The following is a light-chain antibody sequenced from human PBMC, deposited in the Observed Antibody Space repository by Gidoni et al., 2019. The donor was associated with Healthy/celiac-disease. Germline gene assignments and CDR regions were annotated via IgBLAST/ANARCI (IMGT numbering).Light chain of an antibody. V-gene: IGKV1-27*01. CDR3: QKCSGALWT. CDR2: AAS. CDR1: QGISNY. J-gene: IGKJ1*01. Sequence: DIQMTQSPSSLSASVGDRVTITCRASQGISNYLAWYQQKPGRVPKLLIYAASTLQSGVPSRFSGSGSGTDFTLTISSLQPEDVATYYCQKCSGALWTFXXXTKVDIK.